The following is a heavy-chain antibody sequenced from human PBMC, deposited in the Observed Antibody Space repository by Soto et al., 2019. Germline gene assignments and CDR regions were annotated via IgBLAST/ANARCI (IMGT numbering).Heavy chain of an antibody. CDR3: AKDGDYDILTGYPNYYYMDV. V-gene: IGHV3-30*18. Sequence: GGSLRLSCAASGFTFSSYGMHWVRQAPGKGLEWVAVISYDGSNKYYADSVEGRFTISRDNSKNTLYLQMNSLRAEDTAVYYCAKDGDYDILTGYPNYYYMDVWGKGTTVTVSS. D-gene: IGHD3-9*01. CDR2: ISYDGSNK. J-gene: IGHJ6*03. CDR1: GFTFSSYG.